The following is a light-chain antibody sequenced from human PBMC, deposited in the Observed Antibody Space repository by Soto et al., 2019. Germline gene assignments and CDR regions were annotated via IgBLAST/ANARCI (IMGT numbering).Light chain of an antibody. Sequence: QSALTQPAAVSGSPGQSITISCTLTSSDAGSYIYVSWYQHHPGKAPKLMIYDVSNRPSGVSNRFSGSKYGNTASLTISGLQAEDEAEYYCVSYTTFSSYVFGTGTKVTVL. J-gene: IGLJ1*01. V-gene: IGLV2-14*01. CDR1: SSDAGSYIY. CDR2: DVS. CDR3: VSYTTFSSYV.